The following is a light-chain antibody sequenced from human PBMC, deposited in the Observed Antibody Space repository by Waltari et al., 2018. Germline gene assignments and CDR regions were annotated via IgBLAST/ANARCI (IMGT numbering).Light chain of an antibody. CDR3: TSYITTRGDWV. J-gene: IGLJ3*02. V-gene: IGLV2-14*01. Sequence: QSALTQPASVSGSPGQSITISCTGTSSDVGGYNLVPWHQQHPGKAPKPIIYEVSNRPSGVSTRVSGSKSGNTASLTISGLQAEDEADYYCTSYITTRGDWVFGGGTKLTVL. CDR1: SSDVGGYNL. CDR2: EVS.